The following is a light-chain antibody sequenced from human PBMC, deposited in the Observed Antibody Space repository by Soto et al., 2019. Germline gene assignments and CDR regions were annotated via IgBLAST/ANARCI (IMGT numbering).Light chain of an antibody. CDR3: QQCGSSPPIT. V-gene: IGKV3-20*01. CDR1: LNVNSY. J-gene: IGKJ5*01. CDR2: GAS. Sequence: VLTQSPATLSLSPGERATLSCRASLNVNSYLAWYQQKPGQAPRLLIYGASSRATGIPDRFSGSGSGTDFTLTISRLEPEDFAVYYCQQCGSSPPITFGQGTRLEIK.